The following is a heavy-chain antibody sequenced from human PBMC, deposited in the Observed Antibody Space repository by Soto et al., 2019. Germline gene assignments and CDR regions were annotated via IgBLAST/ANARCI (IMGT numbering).Heavy chain of an antibody. Sequence: EVQLLESGGGLVQPGGSLRLSCTASGFTFSTYAMSWVRQAPGKGLEWVSTISDSGRTYYADSGKGRFTISRDNSKNTLYLEMKSLRAEEAAVYYCAKDKGGRYCSRTSCLYSFDYWGQGTLVTVSS. CDR3: AKDKGGRYCSRTSCLYSFDY. CDR1: GFTFSTYA. D-gene: IGHD2-2*01. J-gene: IGHJ4*02. V-gene: IGHV3-23*01. CDR2: ISDSGRT.